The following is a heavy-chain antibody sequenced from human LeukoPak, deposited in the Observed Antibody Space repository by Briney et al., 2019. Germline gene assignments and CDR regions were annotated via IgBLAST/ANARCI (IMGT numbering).Heavy chain of an antibody. CDR1: GFTFDDYA. D-gene: IGHD2/OR15-2a*01. V-gene: IGHV3-9*01. CDR3: AKDAYGWATFFYYMDV. Sequence: GRSLRLSCAGSGFTFDDYAMHSVWQTPGKGLEWVSGISWNSGNIAYADFVGGRFTISRDNAKNSLSLQMNSLSGEDTVVYYCAKDAYGWATFFYYMDVWGKGTTVTVSS. J-gene: IGHJ6*03. CDR2: ISWNSGNI.